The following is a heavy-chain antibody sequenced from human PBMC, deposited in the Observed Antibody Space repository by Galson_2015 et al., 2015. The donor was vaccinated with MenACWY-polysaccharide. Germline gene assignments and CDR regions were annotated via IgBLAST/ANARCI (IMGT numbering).Heavy chain of an antibody. Sequence: SLRLSCAASGFIFSDYVMHWVRQAPGKGLEWVAGINWNSNTIDYADSVQGRFTISRDNAKNSLYLQMNSLRPEDTALYYCARDINDYDNFYYGMDVWGQETTVTVSS. V-gene: IGHV3-9*01. CDR2: INWNSNTI. CDR1: GFIFSDYV. J-gene: IGHJ6*02. CDR3: ARDINDYDNFYYGMDV. D-gene: IGHD3-9*01.